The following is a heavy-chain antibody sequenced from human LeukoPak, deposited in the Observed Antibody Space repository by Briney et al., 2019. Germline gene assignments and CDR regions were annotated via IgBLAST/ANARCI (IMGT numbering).Heavy chain of an antibody. CDR2: IYHNDDK. V-gene: IGHV2-5*01. CDR1: DFSLSTPGMG. Sequence: SGPTLVKPTQTLTLTCTFSDFSLSTPGMGVGWIRQPPGKAPEWLVMIYHNDDKRYSPSLRSRLTITKDTSKNQVVLTMTNVDVVDTATYYCAHLVVTIDWRSYFDYWGQGILVTVSS. D-gene: IGHD3-9*01. J-gene: IGHJ4*02. CDR3: AHLVVTIDWRSYFDY.